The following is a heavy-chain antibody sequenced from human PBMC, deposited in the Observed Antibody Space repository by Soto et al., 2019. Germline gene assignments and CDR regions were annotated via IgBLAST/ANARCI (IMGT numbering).Heavy chain of an antibody. D-gene: IGHD3-9*01. CDR3: ARDQRVLTLRYYYYYYGMDV. Sequence: PSETLSLTCAVYGGSFSGYYWSWIRQPPGKGLEWIGEINHSGSTNYNPSLKSRVTISVDTSKNQFSLKLSSVTAADTAVYYCARDQRVLTLRYYYYYYGMDVWGQGTKVTVSS. CDR1: GGSFSGYY. J-gene: IGHJ6*02. CDR2: INHSGST. V-gene: IGHV4-34*01.